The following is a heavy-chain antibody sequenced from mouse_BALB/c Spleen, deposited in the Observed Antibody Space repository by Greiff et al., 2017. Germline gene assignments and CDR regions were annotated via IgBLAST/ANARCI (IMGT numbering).Heavy chain of an antibody. Sequence: QVQLQQSGAELVRPGPSVKISCKASGYTFTNYWLGWVQQRPGHGLEWIGDIYPGGGYTNYNEKFKGKATLTADTSSSTAYMQLSSLTSEDSAVYFCARLEWDAYWGQGTLVTVSA. D-gene: IGHD4-1*01. CDR1: GYTFTNYW. J-gene: IGHJ3*01. CDR2: IYPGGGYT. V-gene: IGHV1-63*02. CDR3: ARLEWDAY.